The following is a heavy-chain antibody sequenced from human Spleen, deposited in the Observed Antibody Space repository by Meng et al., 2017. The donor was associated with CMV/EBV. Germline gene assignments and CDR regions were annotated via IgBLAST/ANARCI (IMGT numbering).Heavy chain of an antibody. CDR1: GGSISSYY. J-gene: IGHJ4*02. D-gene: IGHD3-22*01. CDR3: ARSPYDSSGYYSYGLDY. CDR2: IYTSGST. Sequence: QVQLQESGPGLGKPSETLSLTCTVSGGSISSYYWSWIRQPAGKGLEWIGRIYTSGSTNYNPSLKSRVTMSVDTSKNQFSLKLSSVTAADTAVYYCARSPYDSSGYYSYGLDYWGQGTLVTVSS. V-gene: IGHV4-4*07.